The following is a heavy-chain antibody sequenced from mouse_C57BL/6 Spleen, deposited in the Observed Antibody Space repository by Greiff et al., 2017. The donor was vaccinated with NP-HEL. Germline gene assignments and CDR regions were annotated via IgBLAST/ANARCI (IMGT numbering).Heavy chain of an antibody. CDR2: ISSGSSTI. Sequence: EVQGVESGGGLVKPGGSLKLSCAASGFTFSDYGMHWVRQAPEKGLEWVAYISSGSSTISYADTVKGRFTISRDNAKNTLFLRMTSLSSEDTAMYYCASTPYYGSSRYWYIDVCSTGTSVTVSS. D-gene: IGHD1-1*01. CDR1: GFTFSDYG. CDR3: ASTPYYGSSRYWYIDV. J-gene: IGHJ1*03. V-gene: IGHV5-17*01.